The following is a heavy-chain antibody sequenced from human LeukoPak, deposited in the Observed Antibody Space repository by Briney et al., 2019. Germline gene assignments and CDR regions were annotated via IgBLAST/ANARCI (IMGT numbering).Heavy chain of an antibody. CDR1: GFTFSSYA. Sequence: GGSLRLSCAASGFTFSSYAMSWVRQAPGKGLEWVSAISGSGGSKYYADSVKGRFTISRDNSKNTLYLQMNSLRAEDTAVYYCASFIAAAGTRYFDYWGQGTLVTVSS. CDR2: ISGSGGSK. CDR3: ASFIAAAGTRYFDY. D-gene: IGHD6-13*01. V-gene: IGHV3-23*01. J-gene: IGHJ4*02.